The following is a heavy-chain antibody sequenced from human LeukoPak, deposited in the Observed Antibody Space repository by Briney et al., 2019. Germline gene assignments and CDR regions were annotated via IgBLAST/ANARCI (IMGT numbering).Heavy chain of an antibody. CDR2: ISSSSSTI. Sequence: GGSLRLSCAASGFTFSSYSMNWVRQAPGKGLEWGSYISSSSSTIYYEDSVKGRFTISRDNAKNSLYLQMNSLRAEDTAVYYCARDGDSSSWLFDYWGQGTLVTVSS. CDR3: ARDGDSSSWLFDY. J-gene: IGHJ4*02. CDR1: GFTFSSYS. D-gene: IGHD6-13*01. V-gene: IGHV3-48*04.